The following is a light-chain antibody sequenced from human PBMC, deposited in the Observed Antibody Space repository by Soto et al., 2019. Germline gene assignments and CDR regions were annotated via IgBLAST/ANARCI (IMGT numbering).Light chain of an antibody. CDR1: QSVSSN. V-gene: IGKV3-15*01. CDR2: GAS. J-gene: IGKJ1*01. CDR3: QQYNNWWT. Sequence: EIVMRQSPATLSVSPGERATLSCRASQSVSSNLAWYQQKPGQAPRLLIYGASTRATGIPARFSGSGSGTEFTLTISSLQSEDFAVYYCQQYNNWWTFGQGTKWIS.